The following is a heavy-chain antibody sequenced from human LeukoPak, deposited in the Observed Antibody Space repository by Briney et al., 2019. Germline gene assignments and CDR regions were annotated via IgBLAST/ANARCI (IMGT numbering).Heavy chain of an antibody. D-gene: IGHD1-20*01. V-gene: IGHV1-2*02. J-gene: IGHJ4*02. CDR3: ARDYRITGTTVGY. CDR2: INPNSGGT. Sequence: ASVKVSCKASGYTFTDYYIHWVRQAPGQGLEWMGWINPNSGGTNYAQKLQGRVTMTTDTSTSTAYMELRSLRSDDTAVYYCARDYRITGTTVGYWGQGTLVTVSS. CDR1: GYTFTDYY.